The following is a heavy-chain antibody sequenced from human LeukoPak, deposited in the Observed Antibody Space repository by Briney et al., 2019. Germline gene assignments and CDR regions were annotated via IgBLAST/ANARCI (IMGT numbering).Heavy chain of an antibody. CDR1: GGSISSSNW. Sequence: SETLSLTCAVSGGSISSSNWWSWVRPPPGKGLEWIGEIYHSGSTNYNPSLKSRVTISVDKSKNQFSLKLSSVTAADTAVYYCVSTGYPQSAWFDPWGQGTLVTVSS. V-gene: IGHV4-4*02. CDR3: VSTGYPQSAWFDP. D-gene: IGHD3-9*01. CDR2: IYHSGST. J-gene: IGHJ5*02.